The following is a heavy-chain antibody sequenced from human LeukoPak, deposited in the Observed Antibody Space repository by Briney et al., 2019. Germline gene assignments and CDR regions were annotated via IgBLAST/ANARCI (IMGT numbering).Heavy chain of an antibody. CDR3: ARGSEGMYYDILTGYRSTYYFDY. J-gene: IGHJ4*02. V-gene: IGHV4-30-2*01. Sequence: PSQTLSLTCAVSGGSISSGGYSWSWIRQPPGKGLEWIGYIYHSGSTYYNPSLKSRVTISVDRSKNQFSLKLSSVTAAHTAVYYCARGSEGMYYDILTGYRSTYYFDYWGQGTLVTVSS. CDR2: IYHSGST. D-gene: IGHD3-9*01. CDR1: GGSISSGGYS.